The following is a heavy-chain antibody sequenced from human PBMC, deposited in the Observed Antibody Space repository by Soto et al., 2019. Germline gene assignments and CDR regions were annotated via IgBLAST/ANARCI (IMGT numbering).Heavy chain of an antibody. CDR1: GGTFSSYA. D-gene: IGHD2-21*02. CDR3: AREGHGGNSWLDY. V-gene: IGHV1-69*13. CDR2: IIPIFGTA. Sequence: SVKVSCKASGGTFSSYAISWVRQAPGQGLEWMGGIIPIFGTANYARKFQGRVTITADESTSTAYMELSSLRSEDTAVYYCAREGHGGNSWLDYWGQGTLVTVSS. J-gene: IGHJ4*02.